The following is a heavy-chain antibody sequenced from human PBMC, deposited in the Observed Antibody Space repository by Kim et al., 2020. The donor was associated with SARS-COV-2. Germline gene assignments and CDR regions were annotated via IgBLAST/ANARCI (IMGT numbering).Heavy chain of an antibody. CDR3: ARPLGATRGFGYYYYGMDV. Sequence: GGSLRLSCAASGFTFSRYSMNWVRQAPGKGLEWVSSISSSSSYIYYADSVKGRFTISRDNAKNSLYLQMNSLRAEDTAVYYCARPLGATRGFGYYYYGMDVWGQGTTFTVSS. J-gene: IGHJ6*02. V-gene: IGHV3-21*01. CDR2: ISSSSSYI. D-gene: IGHD1-26*01. CDR1: GFTFSRYS.